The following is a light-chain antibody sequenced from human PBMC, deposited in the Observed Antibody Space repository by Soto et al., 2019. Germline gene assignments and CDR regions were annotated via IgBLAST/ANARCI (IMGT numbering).Light chain of an antibody. CDR2: GSS. Sequence: DIQMTQSPSSLSAAVGDRVTITCRASQAIRNDLVWYHEKPGRAPKRLIYGSSSLHSGVPSRFVRRGSATEFPLTFGSLQTEAFPTYNGLQHNLFPRTFGQGTKVEIK. V-gene: IGKV1-17*01. J-gene: IGKJ1*01. CDR1: QAIRND. CDR3: LQHNLFPRT.